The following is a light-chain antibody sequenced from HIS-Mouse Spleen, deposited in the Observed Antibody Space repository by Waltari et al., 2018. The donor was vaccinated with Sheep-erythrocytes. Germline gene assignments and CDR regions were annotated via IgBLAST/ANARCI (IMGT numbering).Light chain of an antibody. CDR1: SSDVGGYNY. CDR2: EVS. CDR3: ISYTSSSTLVV. J-gene: IGLJ2*01. Sequence: QSALTQPASVSGSPGQSITISCTGTSSDVGGYNYVSWYQQHPGKAPKLMISEVSNRPSGVSNRVSGSKAGNTASLTISGLQAEDEADYYCISYTSSSTLVVFGGGTKLTVL. V-gene: IGLV2-14*01.